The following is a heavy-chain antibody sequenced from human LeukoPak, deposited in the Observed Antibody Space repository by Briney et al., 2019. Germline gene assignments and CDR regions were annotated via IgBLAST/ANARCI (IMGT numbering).Heavy chain of an antibody. CDR1: GFSFSSYS. CDR3: AKDLQVSIAVAGTPFDY. CDR2: ISGSGSSA. J-gene: IGHJ4*02. Sequence: RGSLRLSCAASGFSFSSYSMNWVRQAPGKGLEWVSSISGSGSSAYYADSVKGRFTISRDNSKNTLYLQMNSLRAEDTAVYYCAKDLQVSIAVAGTPFDYWGQGTLVTVSS. V-gene: IGHV3-23*01. D-gene: IGHD6-19*01.